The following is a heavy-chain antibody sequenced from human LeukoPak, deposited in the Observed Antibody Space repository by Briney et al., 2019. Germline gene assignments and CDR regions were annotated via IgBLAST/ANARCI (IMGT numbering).Heavy chain of an antibody. CDR3: ARGRGSYSASYYYYYGMDV. CDR1: GGSISSSSYY. V-gene: IGHV4-39*07. Sequence: SETLSLTCTISGGSISSSSYYWSWIRQPPGKGLEWIGEINHSGSTNYNLSLKSRVTISVDTSKNQFSLKLSSVTAADTAVYYCARGRGSYSASYYYYYGMDVWGQGTTVTVSS. J-gene: IGHJ6*02. D-gene: IGHD1-26*01. CDR2: INHSGST.